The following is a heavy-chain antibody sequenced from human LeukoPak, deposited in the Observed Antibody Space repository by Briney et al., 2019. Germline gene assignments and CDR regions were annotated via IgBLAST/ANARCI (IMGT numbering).Heavy chain of an antibody. D-gene: IGHD3-22*01. Sequence: ASVKVSCKASGYTFTGYYMHWVRQAPGQGLEWMGWINPNSGGTNYAQKFQGRVTMIRDTSISTAYMELSRLRSDDTAVYYCARGEDSSGPYFDYWGQGTLVTVSS. CDR2: INPNSGGT. V-gene: IGHV1-2*02. J-gene: IGHJ4*02. CDR3: ARGEDSSGPYFDY. CDR1: GYTFTGYY.